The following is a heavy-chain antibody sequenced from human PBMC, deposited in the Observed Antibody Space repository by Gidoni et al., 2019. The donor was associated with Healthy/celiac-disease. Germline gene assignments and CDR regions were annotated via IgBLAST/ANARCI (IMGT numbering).Heavy chain of an antibody. V-gene: IGHV3-74*01. J-gene: IGHJ2*01. Sequence: EVQLVESGGGLVQPGGSLRLSCAASGFTFSSYWMHWVRQAPGKGLVWVSRINSDGSSTSYADSVKGRFTISRDNAKNTLYLQMNSLRAEDTAVYYCARDLYSSGWESNWYFDLWGRGTLVTVSS. CDR3: ARDLYSSGWESNWYFDL. CDR1: GFTFSSYW. CDR2: INSDGSST. D-gene: IGHD6-19*01.